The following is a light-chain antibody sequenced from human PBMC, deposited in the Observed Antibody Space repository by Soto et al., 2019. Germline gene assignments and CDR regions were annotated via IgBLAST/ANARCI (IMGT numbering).Light chain of an antibody. V-gene: IGKV3-20*01. CDR3: QQYGSSPMYT. Sequence: EIVLTQSPGTLSLSPGERATLSCRASQSVSSAHLAWYQQKPGQAPRLRIYGAFSRATGIPDRFSGSGSGTDFTLTISRLEPEDFAVYYCQQYGSSPMYTFGQGTKLEIK. CDR1: QSVSSAH. CDR2: GAF. J-gene: IGKJ2*01.